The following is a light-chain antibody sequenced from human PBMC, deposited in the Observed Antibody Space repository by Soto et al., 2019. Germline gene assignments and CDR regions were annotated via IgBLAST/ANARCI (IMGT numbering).Light chain of an antibody. Sequence: EIVLTQSPGTLSLSPGEGATLSCRASQSVDSNYLAWYQQKPGQAPRLLIHGASDRATGIPARFSGSGSGTDFTLTISSLQSEDFAVYCCQQYYNWPPWTFGQGTKVDI. CDR3: QQYYNWPPWT. CDR1: QSVDSNY. J-gene: IGKJ1*01. CDR2: GAS. V-gene: IGKV3-20*01.